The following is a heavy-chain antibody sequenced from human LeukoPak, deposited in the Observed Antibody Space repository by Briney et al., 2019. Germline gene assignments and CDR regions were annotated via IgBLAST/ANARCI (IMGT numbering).Heavy chain of an antibody. V-gene: IGHV5-51*01. D-gene: IGHD6-13*01. J-gene: IGHJ5*02. CDR2: IYPADSDS. CDR3: AKAEQQLLYAS. Sequence: GESLQISCKGSGYSFTNYWIGWVRPMPGKGLEWVAIIYPADSDSRYSPSFQGQVTISADKSINTFYLQWTGLQASDTAMYFCAKAEQQLLYASWGQGTLVTVS. CDR1: GYSFTNYW.